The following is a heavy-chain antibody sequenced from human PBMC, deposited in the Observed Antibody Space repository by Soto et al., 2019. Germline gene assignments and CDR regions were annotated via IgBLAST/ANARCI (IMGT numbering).Heavy chain of an antibody. D-gene: IGHD3-10*01. V-gene: IGHV4-59*08. CDR2: IYYSGST. J-gene: IGHJ5*02. Sequence: SETLSLTCAVYGGSFSGYYWSWIRQPPGKGLEWIWYIYYSGSTNYNPSLKIRVTISVDTSKNQFSLKLSSVTAADTAVYYCARSVTPWGQGTLVTVSS. CDR3: ARSVTP. CDR1: GGSFSGYY.